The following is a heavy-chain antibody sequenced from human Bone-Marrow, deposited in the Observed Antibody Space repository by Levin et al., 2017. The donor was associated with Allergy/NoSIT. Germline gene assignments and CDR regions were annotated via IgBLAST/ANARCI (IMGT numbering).Heavy chain of an antibody. V-gene: IGHV3-23*01. CDR3: AKGCSSTSCRANDFWSGPSRNYYYYGMDV. CDR2: ISGSGGST. D-gene: IGHD2-2*01. Sequence: GGSLRLSCAASGFTFSSYAMSWVRQAPGKGLEWVSAISGSGGSTYYADSVKGRFTISRDNSKNTLYLQMNSLRAEDTAVYYCAKGCSSTSCRANDFWSGPSRNYYYYGMDVWGQGTTVTVSS. CDR1: GFTFSSYA. J-gene: IGHJ6*02.